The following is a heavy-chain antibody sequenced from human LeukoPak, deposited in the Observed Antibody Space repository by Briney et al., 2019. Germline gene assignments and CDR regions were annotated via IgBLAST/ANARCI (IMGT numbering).Heavy chain of an antibody. Sequence: ASVKVSCKASGYTFTSYDINWVRQATGQGLEWMRWMNPNSGNTGYAQKFQGRVTMTRNTSISTVYMELSSLRSEDTAVYYCARDGRGGSSWLPLPNDYWGQGTLVTVSS. CDR1: GYTFTSYD. D-gene: IGHD6-13*01. CDR3: ARDGRGGSSWLPLPNDY. CDR2: MNPNSGNT. V-gene: IGHV1-8*01. J-gene: IGHJ4*02.